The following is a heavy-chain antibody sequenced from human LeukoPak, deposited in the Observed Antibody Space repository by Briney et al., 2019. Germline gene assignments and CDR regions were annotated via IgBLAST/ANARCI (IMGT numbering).Heavy chain of an antibody. J-gene: IGHJ6*02. V-gene: IGHV3-48*03. CDR2: ISSSGSTI. CDR1: GFPFRSYE. Sequence: GGSLRLSCAASGFPFRSYEMNWLRQAPGRGLAGVSYISSSGSTILHADSVQGRFTISRDNAQNSLYLQMNSLRSEDTAVYYCARSGAGGGYYYYYGMVGWRQGTTVSVSS. D-gene: IGHD3-10*01. CDR3: ARSGAGGGYYYYYGMVG.